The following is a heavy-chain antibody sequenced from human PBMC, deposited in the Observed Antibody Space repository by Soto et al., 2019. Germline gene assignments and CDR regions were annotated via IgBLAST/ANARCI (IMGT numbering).Heavy chain of an antibody. D-gene: IGHD1-7*01. Sequence: CAASGLSVDLGCRRLVQQNPGKGLVWVSRISGDGSSTNYADSVKGRFTISRDNAKNTVYLQIDRLRAEDTAVYYCARSLPGTYGAFDLWGQGTMVTVSS. CDR1: GLSVDLGC. CDR3: ARSLPGTYGAFDL. J-gene: IGHJ3*01. CDR2: ISGDGSST. V-gene: IGHV3-74*01.